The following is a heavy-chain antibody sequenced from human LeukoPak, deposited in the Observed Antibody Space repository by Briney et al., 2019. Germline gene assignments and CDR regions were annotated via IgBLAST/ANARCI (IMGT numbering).Heavy chain of an antibody. J-gene: IGHJ3*02. D-gene: IGHD2-21*02. Sequence: SETLSLTCTVSGGSISSSSYYWGWIRQPPGKGLEWIGSIYYSGSTYYNPSLKSRVTISVDTSKNQFSLKLSSVTAADTAVYYCARRGIIVVVTASPFDAFDIWGKGTMVTVSS. CDR3: ARRGIIVVVTASPFDAFDI. V-gene: IGHV4-39*01. CDR2: IYYSGST. CDR1: GGSISSSSYY.